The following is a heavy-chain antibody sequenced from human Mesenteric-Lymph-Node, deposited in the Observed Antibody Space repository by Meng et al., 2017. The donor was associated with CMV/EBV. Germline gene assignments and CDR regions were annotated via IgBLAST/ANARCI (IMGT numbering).Heavy chain of an antibody. J-gene: IGHJ6*02. CDR3: AKDRLRRVVVPARIGMDV. V-gene: IGHV3-23*03. CDR2: IYGGVSTT. Sequence: GESLKISCTATGFTFSSYAMNWVRQAPGRGLEWVAIIYGGVSTTHYADSVKGRFAISRDNSKNRLYLQMNSLRAEDTAVYYCAKDRLRRVVVPARIGMDVWGQGTTVTVSS. D-gene: IGHD2-2*01. CDR1: GFTFSSYA.